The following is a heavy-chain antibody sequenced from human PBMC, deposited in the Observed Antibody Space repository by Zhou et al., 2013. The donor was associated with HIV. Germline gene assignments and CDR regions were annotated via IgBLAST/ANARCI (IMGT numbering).Heavy chain of an antibody. CDR3: ARVLRDGYNYLGY. J-gene: IGHJ4*02. CDR1: GYTFAVYY. CDR2: INPNTGAT. V-gene: IGHV1-2*02. D-gene: IGHD5-12*01. Sequence: QVQLLQSGAEVKKPGASVKVSCKASGYTFAVYYFHWVRQAPGQGLEWMGWINPNTGATYSAQNFHGRVTLTRDTSINTAYMELSRLKSDDTAMYYCARVLRDGYNYLGYWGQGTLVTVSS.